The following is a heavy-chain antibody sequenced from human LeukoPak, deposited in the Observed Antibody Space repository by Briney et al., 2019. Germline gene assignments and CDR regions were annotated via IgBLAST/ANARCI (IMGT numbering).Heavy chain of an antibody. CDR1: GGSISSGSYY. CDR2: IYTSGST. Sequence: SETLSLTCTVSGGSISSGSYYWSWIRQPAGKGLEWIGRIYTSGSTNYNPSLKSRVTISVDTSKNQFSLKLSSVTAADTAAYYCARELNMVVTAYWYFDLWGRGTLVTASS. V-gene: IGHV4-61*02. J-gene: IGHJ2*01. CDR3: ARELNMVVTAYWYFDL. D-gene: IGHD2-21*02.